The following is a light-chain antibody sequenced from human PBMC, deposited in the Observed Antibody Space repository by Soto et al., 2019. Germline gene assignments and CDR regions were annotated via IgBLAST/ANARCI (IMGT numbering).Light chain of an antibody. V-gene: IGKV2-28*01. Sequence: DIVMTQSPLSLSVTPGEPASISCRSSQSLLHSNGYNYLDWYVQKPGQSPQLLMSLGSRRASGGPGRFSGSGSGTDFTLKISRVETEDVGIYFCMQALPSLTFGGGTRVEIK. CDR3: MQALPSLT. CDR1: QSLLHSNGYNY. J-gene: IGKJ4*01. CDR2: LGS.